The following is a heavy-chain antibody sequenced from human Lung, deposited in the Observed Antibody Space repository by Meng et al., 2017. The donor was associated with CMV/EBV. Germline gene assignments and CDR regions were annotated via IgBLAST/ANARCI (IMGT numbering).Heavy chain of an antibody. CDR1: GYPFSTYT. J-gene: IGHJ5*02. CDR3: ARGGNFDP. Sequence: GKLGKCRSQLKKPGASVKVPCKASGYPFSTYTINWVRQAHGRGLEWMGCISTNTGTPTYTQGFTGRFVFSLDTSVSTAYLQISSLKAEDTAVYYCARGGNFDPWGQGTLVTVSS. V-gene: IGHV7-4-1*02. D-gene: IGHD2/OR15-2a*01. CDR2: ISTNTGTP.